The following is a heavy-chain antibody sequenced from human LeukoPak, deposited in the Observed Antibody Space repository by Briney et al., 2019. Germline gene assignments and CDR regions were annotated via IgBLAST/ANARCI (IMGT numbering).Heavy chain of an antibody. J-gene: IGHJ4*02. CDR2: IYYSGST. Sequence: GSLRPSCSVSGFTFIGYSMTWVRQAPGKGLEWIGSIYYSGSTYYNPSRKSRVTISVDTSKNQFSLKLSSVTAADTAVYYCASLSAYCSGGSCYAFDYWGQGTLVTVSS. D-gene: IGHD2-15*01. CDR1: GFTFIGYS. V-gene: IGHV4-39*07. CDR3: ASLSAYCSGGSCYAFDY.